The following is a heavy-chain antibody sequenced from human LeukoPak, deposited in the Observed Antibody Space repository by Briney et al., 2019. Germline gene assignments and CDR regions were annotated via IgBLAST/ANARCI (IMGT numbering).Heavy chain of an antibody. CDR2: IYYSGST. CDR3: ARTVSSGWYRMFDY. CDR1: GGSISSSSYY. J-gene: IGHJ4*02. D-gene: IGHD6-19*01. V-gene: IGHV4-39*07. Sequence: SETLSLTCTVSGGSISSSSYYWGWIRQPPGKGLEWIGSIYYSGSTYYNPSLKSRVTISVDKSKNQFSLKLSSVTAADTAVYYCARTVSSGWYRMFDYWGQGTLVTVSS.